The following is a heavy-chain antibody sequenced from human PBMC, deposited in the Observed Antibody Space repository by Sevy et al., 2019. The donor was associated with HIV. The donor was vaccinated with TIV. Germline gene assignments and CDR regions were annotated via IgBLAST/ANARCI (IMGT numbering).Heavy chain of an antibody. V-gene: IGHV3-7*03. CDR3: ATTSTPLYYYALDV. J-gene: IGHJ6*02. D-gene: IGHD1-26*01. CDR2: IKQDGSEK. Sequence: GGSLRLSCAASGFTFRNYWMSWVRQAPGKGLEWVANIKQDGSEKYYADSVKGRFTISRDISKNTLYLQMNSLRAEDTAIYYCATTSTPLYYYALDVWGQGTTVTVSS. CDR1: GFTFRNYW.